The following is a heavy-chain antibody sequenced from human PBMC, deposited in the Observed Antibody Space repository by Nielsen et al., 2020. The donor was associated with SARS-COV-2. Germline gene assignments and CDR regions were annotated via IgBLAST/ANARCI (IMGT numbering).Heavy chain of an antibody. CDR1: GGSISSGGYY. D-gene: IGHD6-13*01. Sequence: SETLSLTCTVSGGSISSGGYYWSWIRQHPGKGLEWIGYIYYSGSTYYNPSLKSRVTISVDTSKNQFSLKLSSVTAADTAVYYCARRRYSSSWYGGYFDLGGRGTLVTVSS. CDR3: ARRRYSSSWYGGYFDL. CDR2: IYYSGST. J-gene: IGHJ2*01. V-gene: IGHV4-31*03.